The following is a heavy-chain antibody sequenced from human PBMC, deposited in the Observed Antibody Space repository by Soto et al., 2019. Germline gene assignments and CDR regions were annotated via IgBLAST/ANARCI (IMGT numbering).Heavy chain of an antibody. CDR2: IDPSDSYT. CDR1: GYSFTSYW. CDR3: ASAMIAAAGNYYGMDV. J-gene: IGHJ6*02. V-gene: IGHV5-10-1*01. Sequence: GESLKISCKGSGYSFTSYWISWVRQMPGKGLEWMGRIDPSDSYTNYSPSFQGHVTISADKSISTAYLQWSSLKASDTAMYYCASAMIAAAGNYYGMDVWGQGTTVTVSS. D-gene: IGHD6-13*01.